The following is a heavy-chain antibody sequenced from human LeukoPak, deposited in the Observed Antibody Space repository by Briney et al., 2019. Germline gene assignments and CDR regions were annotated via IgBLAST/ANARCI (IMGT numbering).Heavy chain of an antibody. J-gene: IGHJ4*02. D-gene: IGHD3-9*01. CDR3: ARGTTYYDILTGYRFFDY. CDR1: GYTFTCYY. CDR2: INPNSGGT. Sequence: ASVKVSCKASGYTFTCYYMHWVRQAPGQGLEWMGWINPNSGGTNYAQKFQGRVTMTRDTSISTAYMELSRLRSDDTAVYYCARGTTYYDILTGYRFFDYWGQGTLVTASS. V-gene: IGHV1-2*02.